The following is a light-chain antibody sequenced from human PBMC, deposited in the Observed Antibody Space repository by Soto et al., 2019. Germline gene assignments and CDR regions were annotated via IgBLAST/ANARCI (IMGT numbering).Light chain of an antibody. V-gene: IGKV3-20*01. CDR1: QSGSSSY. CDR2: GAS. Sequence: EIVLTQSPGTLSLSPGERATLSGSASQSGSSSYLAWYQQKPGQAPRLLMYGASSRATGIPDRFSGSGSGTDGTITISRLEPEDFAVYYCQQYGSSRWTCGQGTKVEIK. J-gene: IGKJ1*01. CDR3: QQYGSSRWT.